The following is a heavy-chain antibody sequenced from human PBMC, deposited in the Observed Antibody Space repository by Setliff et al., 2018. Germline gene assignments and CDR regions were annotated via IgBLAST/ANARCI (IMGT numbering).Heavy chain of an antibody. J-gene: IGHJ4*02. CDR1: GFTFSNYY. V-gene: IGHV3-11*04. CDR3: ARGVVAADGLYYFDH. Sequence: GSLRLSCAASGFTFSNYYMTWIRQAPGKGLEWISYIHDSGNPTYYADSVKGRFIISRDNAKNSLHLQMDSLRAEDAAVYYCARGVVAADGLYYFDHWGQGTLVTVSS. D-gene: IGHD6-13*01. CDR2: IHDSGNPT.